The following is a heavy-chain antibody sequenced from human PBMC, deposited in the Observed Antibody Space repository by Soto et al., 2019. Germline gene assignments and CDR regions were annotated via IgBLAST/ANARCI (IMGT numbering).Heavy chain of an antibody. CDR1: GYTFTSYD. CDR3: AREQSDTYYYYYYMDV. V-gene: IGHV1-8*01. Sequence: ASVKVSCKASGYTFTSYDINWVRQATGQGLEWMGWMNPNSGNTGYAQKFQGRVTMTRNTSISTAYMELSSLRSEDTAVYYCAREQSDTYYYYYYMDVWGKGTTVTVSS. D-gene: IGHD1-26*01. CDR2: MNPNSGNT. J-gene: IGHJ6*03.